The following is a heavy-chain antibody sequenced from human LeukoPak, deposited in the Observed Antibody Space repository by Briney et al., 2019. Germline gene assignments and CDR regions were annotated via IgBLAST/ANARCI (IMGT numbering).Heavy chain of an antibody. Sequence: ASVKVSCKASGYTFTGYFMYTVRQAPGQGLEWMGWINPNSGDTNYAQKFQGRVTMTRDTSISTAYMELSRLRSDDTAVYYCARVPSSSSYFDYWGQGTLVTVSS. CDR1: GYTFTGYF. D-gene: IGHD6-6*01. CDR3: ARVPSSSSYFDY. V-gene: IGHV1-2*02. CDR2: INPNSGDT. J-gene: IGHJ4*02.